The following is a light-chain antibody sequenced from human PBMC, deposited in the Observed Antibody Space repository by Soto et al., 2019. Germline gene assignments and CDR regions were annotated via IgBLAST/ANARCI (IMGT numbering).Light chain of an antibody. CDR3: QKYGSPPRFT. Sequence: EIVLTQSPGTLSLSPGERATLSCRASQSVSSSYLAWYQQKPGQAPRLLIYGASGRATGIPDRFSGSGSGTDFTLTISRLEPEDFAVYYCQKYGSPPRFTFGPGTKVDIK. J-gene: IGKJ3*01. CDR2: GAS. CDR1: QSVSSSY. V-gene: IGKV3-20*01.